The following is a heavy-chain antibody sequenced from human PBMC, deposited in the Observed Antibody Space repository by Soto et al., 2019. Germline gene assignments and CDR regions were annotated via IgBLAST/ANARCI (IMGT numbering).Heavy chain of an antibody. CDR1: GYTFTAYY. D-gene: IGHD3-10*01. Sequence: QVQLVQSGAEVKEPGDSVRVSCEASGYTFTAYYIHWVRQAPGQGLEWMGWLNTKFGDTAYAQDFQGRVSMTRDMSISTVYMELSRLTSDDTAIYYCARNMDYYYGPGSGNGHGFWGQGTTVTVFS. CDR3: ARNMDYYYGPGSGNGHGF. CDR2: LNTKFGDT. V-gene: IGHV1-2*02. J-gene: IGHJ6*02.